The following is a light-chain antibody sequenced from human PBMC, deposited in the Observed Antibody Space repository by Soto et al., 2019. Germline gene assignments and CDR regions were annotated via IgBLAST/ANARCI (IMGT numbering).Light chain of an antibody. J-gene: IGKJ1*01. V-gene: IGKV1-5*03. CDR1: QSSSSW. Sequence: DIQMTQSPSTLSASVGDRVTITCRASQSSSSWLAWYQQKPGKAPKLLIYKASTLESGVPSNFSGSGSGTEFSLTISSLQPEDFAPYYCQQYNAYPWTFGQGTKVDIK. CDR2: KAS. CDR3: QQYNAYPWT.